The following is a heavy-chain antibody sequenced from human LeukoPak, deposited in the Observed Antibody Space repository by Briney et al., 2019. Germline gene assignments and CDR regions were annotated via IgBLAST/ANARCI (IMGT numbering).Heavy chain of an antibody. CDR1: GGSITTSSYY. D-gene: IGHD1-26*01. Sequence: SETLSLTCTVSGGSITTSSYYWSWIRQPPGKGLEWIGYIYYSGSTNYNPSLKSRVTTSVDTSKNQFSLKLSSVTAADTAVYYCARDLGTLYSGSYYDYNWFDPWGQGTLVTVSS. V-gene: IGHV4-61*01. CDR3: ARDLGTLYSGSYYDYNWFDP. CDR2: IYYSGST. J-gene: IGHJ5*02.